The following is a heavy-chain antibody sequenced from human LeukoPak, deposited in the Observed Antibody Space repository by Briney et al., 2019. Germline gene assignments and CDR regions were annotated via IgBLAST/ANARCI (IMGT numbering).Heavy chain of an antibody. J-gene: IGHJ4*02. V-gene: IGHV5-51*01. CDR2: IYPGDSDT. CDR1: GYSFTSYW. CDR3: ARARTPSIAVAGTAGFDY. Sequence: GESLQISCQGSGYSFTSYWIGWVRQMPGKGLEWMGIIYPGDSDTRYSPSFQGQVTISADKSISTAYLQWSSLKASDTAMYYCARARTPSIAVAGTAGFDYWGQGTLVTVSS. D-gene: IGHD6-19*01.